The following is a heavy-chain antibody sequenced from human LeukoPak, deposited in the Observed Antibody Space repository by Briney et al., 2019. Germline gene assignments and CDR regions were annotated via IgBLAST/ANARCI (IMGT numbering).Heavy chain of an antibody. D-gene: IGHD6-13*01. Sequence: SETLSLTCAVYGGSFSGYYRSWIRQPPGKGLEWIGEINHSGSTNYNPSLKSRVTISADTSKNQFSLKLSSVTAADTAVYYCARRQNSSHRLYYYYGMDVWGQGTTVTVSS. CDR2: INHSGST. CDR3: ARRQNSSHRLYYYYGMDV. V-gene: IGHV4-34*01. J-gene: IGHJ6*02. CDR1: GGSFSGYY.